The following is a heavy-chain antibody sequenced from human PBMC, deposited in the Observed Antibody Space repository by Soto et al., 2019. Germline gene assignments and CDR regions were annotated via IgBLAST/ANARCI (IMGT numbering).Heavy chain of an antibody. CDR3: ARDAPPTVVTPFGGMDV. CDR2: ISYDGSNK. J-gene: IGHJ6*02. CDR1: GFTFSSYA. Sequence: QVQLVESGGGVVQPGRSLRLSCAASGFTFSSYAMHWVRQAPGKGLEWVAVISYDGSNKYYADSVKGRFTISRDNSKNPLYLQMTSLGAEDTAVYYCARDAPPTVVTPFGGMDVWGQGTTVTVSS. V-gene: IGHV3-30-3*01. D-gene: IGHD2-21*02.